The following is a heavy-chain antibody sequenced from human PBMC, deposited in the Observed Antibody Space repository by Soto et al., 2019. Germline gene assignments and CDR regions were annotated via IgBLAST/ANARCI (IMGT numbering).Heavy chain of an antibody. V-gene: IGHV3-66*01. J-gene: IGHJ6*03. D-gene: IGHD2-15*01. CDR2: IYSGGST. Sequence: GGSLRLSCAASGFTVSSNYMSWVRQAPGKGLEWVSVIYSGGSTYYADSVKGRFTISRDNYKNTLYLQMNSLRAEDTAVYYCARSAKTIDCSGGSCSYYYYYYMDVWGKGTTVTVSS. CDR3: ARSAKTIDCSGGSCSYYYYYYMDV. CDR1: GFTVSSNY.